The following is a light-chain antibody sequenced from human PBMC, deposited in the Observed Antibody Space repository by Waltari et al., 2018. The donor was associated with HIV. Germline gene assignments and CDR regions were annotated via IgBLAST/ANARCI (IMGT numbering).Light chain of an antibody. J-gene: IGLJ2*01. Sequence: QLVLTQSPSASASLGASVKLHCILSSGHINNAIPWHRQQPEKGPRYLMKINRDGSHSQGDGVPDRFSGSTSGAERYLTISSLQSEDEADYYCQTWATGIVVFGRGTKLTVL. V-gene: IGLV4-69*01. CDR3: QTWATGIVV. CDR2: INRDGSH. CDR1: SGHINNA.